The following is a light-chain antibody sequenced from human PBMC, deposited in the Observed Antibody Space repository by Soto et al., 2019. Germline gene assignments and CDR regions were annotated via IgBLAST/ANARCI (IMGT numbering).Light chain of an antibody. CDR2: DVS. V-gene: IGKV3-20*01. CDR3: QQYGSSPRT. CDR1: RSLSSTS. J-gene: IGKJ1*01. Sequence: EIVLTQSPGTLSLSPGERAALSCMASRSLSSTSLAWYQQRPGQAPRLLIYDVSSRATGIPDRFSGSGSGTDFTLTINRLEPDDFAVYYCQQYGSSPRTFGQGTKVDIK.